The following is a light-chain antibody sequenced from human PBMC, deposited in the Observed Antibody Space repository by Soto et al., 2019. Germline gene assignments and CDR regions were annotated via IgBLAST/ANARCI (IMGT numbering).Light chain of an antibody. CDR2: AAS. J-gene: IGKJ2*01. V-gene: IGKV3-15*01. CDR3: QQYNNWPPVYT. Sequence: EIVMTQSPATLSVSPGERATLSCRASQSVSSNLAWYQQRPGQAPRLLIYAASTRATAIPARFSGSGSGTDFTLTIRGLQSEDFAVYYCQQYNNWPPVYTFGQGTKLEIK. CDR1: QSVSSN.